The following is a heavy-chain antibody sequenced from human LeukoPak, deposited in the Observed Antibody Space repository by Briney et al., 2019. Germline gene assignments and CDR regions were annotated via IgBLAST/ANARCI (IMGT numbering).Heavy chain of an antibody. CDR2: TYYSGST. CDR3: ARDHTETSSLNFRDYYYYGMDI. D-gene: IGHD4-11*01. V-gene: IGHV4-30-4*01. Sequence: SQTLSLTCTVSGVSLSSGDYYWTWIRQPPGKGLEWIGYTYYSGSTYYNPSLTSRVTMSVDTSKNQFSLKLSSVTAADTAIYYCARDHTETSSLNFRDYYYYGMDIWGQGTTVIVSS. J-gene: IGHJ6*02. CDR1: GVSLSSGDYY.